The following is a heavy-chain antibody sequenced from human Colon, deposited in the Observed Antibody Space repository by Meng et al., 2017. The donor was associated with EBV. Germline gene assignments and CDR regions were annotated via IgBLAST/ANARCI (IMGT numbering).Heavy chain of an antibody. CDR1: VYSFTITGYY. V-gene: IGHV4-39*07. D-gene: IGHD3-16*01. Sequence: QLQASAPGLLNPSAPLSLTCSVSVYSFTITGYYWAWFRQSPGKGLEWIGSIFYSGNTSFNPSLKTRVTISVDTSKNQFSLKLSSVTAADTAIYYCARERGGVTRDFDSWGQGALVTVSS. CDR3: ARERGGVTRDFDS. J-gene: IGHJ4*02. CDR2: IFYSGNT.